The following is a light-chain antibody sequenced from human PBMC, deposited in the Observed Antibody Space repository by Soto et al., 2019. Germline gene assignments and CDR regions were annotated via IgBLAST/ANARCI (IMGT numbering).Light chain of an antibody. CDR3: QHYGISPPWT. CDR1: QSISGTY. CDR2: GAS. V-gene: IGKV3-20*01. J-gene: IGKJ1*01. Sequence: EIVLTQSPGTLSLSPGERATFSCRASQSISGTYLAWYQQKPGRAPRILIYGASNRATGIPDRFSGSGSGTDFTLTISRLEPEDFAVYYCQHYGISPPWTFGQGTKVEIK.